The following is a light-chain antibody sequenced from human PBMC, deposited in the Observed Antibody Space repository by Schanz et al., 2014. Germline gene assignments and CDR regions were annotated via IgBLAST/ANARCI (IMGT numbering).Light chain of an antibody. CDR2: EGS. CDR1: GNDIGMYNL. V-gene: IGLV2-14*02. J-gene: IGLJ1*01. Sequence: QSALTQPASVSGSPGQSITISCSGTGNDIGMYNLVSWYQQHPGKAPKLIIYEGSARASGLFNRFSGSRSGITASLTISGLQADDEADYYCSSYRRTAAVAVFGTGTKLTVL. CDR3: SSYRRTAAVAV.